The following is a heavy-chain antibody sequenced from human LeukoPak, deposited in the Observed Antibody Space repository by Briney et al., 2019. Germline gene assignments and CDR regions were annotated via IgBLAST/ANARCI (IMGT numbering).Heavy chain of an antibody. CDR2: MNPNSGNT. V-gene: IGHV1-8*03. Sequence: ASVKVSCKASGYTFTSYDINWVRQATRQGLEWMGWMNPNSGNTGYAQKFQGRVTITRNTSISTAYMELSSLRSEDTAVYYCARGGGLAAAEDIWGQGTMVTVSS. J-gene: IGHJ3*02. CDR1: GYTFTSYD. CDR3: ARGGGLAAAEDI. D-gene: IGHD6-13*01.